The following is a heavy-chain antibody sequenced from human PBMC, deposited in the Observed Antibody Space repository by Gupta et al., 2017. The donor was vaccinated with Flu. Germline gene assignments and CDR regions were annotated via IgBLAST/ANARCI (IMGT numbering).Heavy chain of an antibody. V-gene: IGHV3-23*01. CDR2: ISDSGDGT. CDR1: GFTFSSYA. CDR3: SKERAGVGTPEFDY. J-gene: IGHJ4*01. Sequence: EVQLLESGGGLVQPGGSLRLSCAVSGFTFSSYAMSWVRQAPGKGLEWVSAISDSGDGTYYADSVKGRFTISRDNSKNTLYLLMNSLRVEDTGIYYCSKERAGVGTPEFDYWGQGTLVTVSS. D-gene: IGHD3-10*01.